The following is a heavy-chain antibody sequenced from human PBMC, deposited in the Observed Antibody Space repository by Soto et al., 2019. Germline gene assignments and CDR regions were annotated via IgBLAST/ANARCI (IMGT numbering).Heavy chain of an antibody. V-gene: IGHV4-31*03. J-gene: IGHJ6*03. CDR3: ARPPTRMPVYYGPYYYYYMDV. CDR1: GCSISSGGYY. D-gene: IGHD3-9*01. CDR2: IYYSGST. Sequence: SETLSLTCTVSGCSISSGGYYWSWIRQHPGKGLEWIGYIYYSGSTYYNPSLKSRVTISVDTSKNQFSLKLSSVTAADTAVYYCARPPTRMPVYYGPYYYYYMDVWGKGTTVPVS.